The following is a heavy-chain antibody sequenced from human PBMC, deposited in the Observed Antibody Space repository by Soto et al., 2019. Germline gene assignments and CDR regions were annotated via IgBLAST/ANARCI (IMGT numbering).Heavy chain of an antibody. CDR3: AKGSDYYYDY. CDR2: ISSSGTRT. Sequence: EVQLWESGGDLVQPGGSLRLSCAASGFSFRTSAMRWVRQAPGKGLEWVSGISSSGTRTYYADAVKGRFTISRDNSKNTGYLQMNSLRAEDTALYYCAKGSDYYYDYWGQGTLVTVSS. CDR1: GFSFRTSA. J-gene: IGHJ4*02. V-gene: IGHV3-23*01. D-gene: IGHD3-10*01.